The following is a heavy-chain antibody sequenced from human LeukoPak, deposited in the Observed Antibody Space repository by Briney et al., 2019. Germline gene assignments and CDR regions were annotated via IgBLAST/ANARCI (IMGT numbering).Heavy chain of an antibody. D-gene: IGHD1-26*01. J-gene: IGHJ4*02. V-gene: IGHV5-51*01. CDR3: ARPLQGIVGATGFDY. Sequence: GESLKISCQGSEYSFAAYWIAWLRQMPGKGLEWMGIIYPSDSDTRYSPSFQGQVTISADKSIKTAYLQWSSLKASGTAMYYCARPLQGIVGATGFDYWGQGTLVTVSS. CDR2: IYPSDSDT. CDR1: EYSFAAYW.